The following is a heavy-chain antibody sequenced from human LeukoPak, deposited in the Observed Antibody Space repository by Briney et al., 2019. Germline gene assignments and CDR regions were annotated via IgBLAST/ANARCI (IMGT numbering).Heavy chain of an antibody. CDR1: GFTVSDNS. CDR2: IYYDDRT. J-gene: IGHJ4*02. D-gene: IGHD1-26*01. CDR3: TKGLVGALAFEY. V-gene: IGHV3-53*01. Sequence: GGSLRLSCTVSGFTVSDNSMSWVRQAPGKGLEWVSFIYYDDRTHYSDSVKGRFTISRDNSKNTLYLQMNSLRAEDTAVYYCTKGLVGALAFEYWGQGTLVTVSS.